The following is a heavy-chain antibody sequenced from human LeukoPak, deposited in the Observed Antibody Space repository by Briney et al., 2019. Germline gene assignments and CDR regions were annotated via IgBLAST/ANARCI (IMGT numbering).Heavy chain of an antibody. J-gene: IGHJ5*02. CDR1: GGTFSSYA. V-gene: IGHV1-69*05. Sequence: SVKVSCKASGGTFSSYAISWVRQAPGQGLEWMGGIIPIFGTANYAQNLQGRVTMTTDTSTSTAYMELRSLRSDDTAVYYCATDQYCSGGSCYKTAWFDPWGQGTLVTVS. D-gene: IGHD2-15*01. CDR3: ATDQYCSGGSCYKTAWFDP. CDR2: IIPIFGTA.